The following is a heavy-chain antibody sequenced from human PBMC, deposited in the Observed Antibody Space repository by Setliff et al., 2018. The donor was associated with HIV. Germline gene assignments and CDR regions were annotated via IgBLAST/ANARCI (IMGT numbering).Heavy chain of an antibody. J-gene: IGHJ5*02. CDR3: AREAQYSSSWSGRRVTWFDA. Sequence: SETLSLTCAVYGGSFSGYYWSWIRQPPGKGLEWIGEINHNGNTNYNPSLKSRVPISVATSKNPFSLNLRSVTAADTAVYYCAREAQYSSSWSGRRVTWFDAWGQGTPVTVSS. CDR2: INHNGNT. V-gene: IGHV4-34*01. D-gene: IGHD6-13*01. CDR1: GGSFSGYY.